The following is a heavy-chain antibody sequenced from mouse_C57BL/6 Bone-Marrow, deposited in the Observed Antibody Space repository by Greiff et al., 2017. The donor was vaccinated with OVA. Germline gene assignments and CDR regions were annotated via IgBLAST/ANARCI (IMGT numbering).Heavy chain of an antibody. V-gene: IGHV1-74*01. CDR3: AIFYYYGSSLAY. D-gene: IGHD1-1*01. CDR1: GYTFTSYW. J-gene: IGHJ3*01. Sequence: QVQLKQPGAELVKPGASVKVSCKASGYTFTSYWMHWVKQRPGQGLEWIGRIHPSDSDTNYNQKFKGKATLTVDKSSSTAYMQLSSLTSEDSAVYYCAIFYYYGSSLAYWGQGTLVTVSA. CDR2: IHPSDSDT.